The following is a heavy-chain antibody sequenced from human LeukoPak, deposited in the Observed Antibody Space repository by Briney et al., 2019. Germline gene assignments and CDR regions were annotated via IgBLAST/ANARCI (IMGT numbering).Heavy chain of an antibody. CDR1: GYTFTSYD. J-gene: IGHJ6*03. CDR3: ARAGDSSSWYWYYYYYMDV. V-gene: IGHV1-8*03. D-gene: IGHD6-13*01. Sequence: VASVKASCKASGYTFTSYDINWVRQATGQGLEWMGWMNPNSGNTGYAQKFQGRVTITRNTSISTAYMELSSLRSEDTAVYYCARAGDSSSWYWYYYYYMDVWGKGTTVTVSS. CDR2: MNPNSGNT.